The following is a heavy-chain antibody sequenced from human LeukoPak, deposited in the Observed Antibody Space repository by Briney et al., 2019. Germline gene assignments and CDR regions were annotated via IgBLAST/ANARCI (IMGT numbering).Heavy chain of an antibody. V-gene: IGHV4-34*01. J-gene: IGHJ4*02. CDR3: ARGGRGPSFRIAAAGLFDY. CDR1: GGSFSGYY. CDR2: INHSGST. D-gene: IGHD6-13*01. Sequence: KPSETLSLTCAVYGGSFSGYYWSWIRQPPGKGLEWIGEINHSGSTNYNPSLKSRVTISVDTSKNQFSLKLSSVTAADTAVYYCARGGRGPSFRIAAAGLFDYWGRGTLVTVSS.